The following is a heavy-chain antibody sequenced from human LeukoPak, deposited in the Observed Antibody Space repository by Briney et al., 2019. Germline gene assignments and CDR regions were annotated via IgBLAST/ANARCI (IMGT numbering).Heavy chain of an antibody. CDR2: MNPNSGNT. V-gene: IGHV1-8*01. Sequence: ASVTVSCKASGYTFTSYDINWVRQATGQGLEWMGWMNPNSGNTGYAQKFQGRVTMTRNTSISTAYMELSSLRSEDTAVYYCARGGPAAMHPEYVHWGQGTLVTVSS. CDR1: GYTFTSYD. D-gene: IGHD2-2*01. J-gene: IGHJ4*02. CDR3: ARGGPAAMHPEYVH.